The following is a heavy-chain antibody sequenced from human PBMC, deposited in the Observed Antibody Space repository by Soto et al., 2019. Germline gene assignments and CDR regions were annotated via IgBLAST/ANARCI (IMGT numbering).Heavy chain of an antibody. CDR3: AYVPCSGGSFFWFHYRGMDV. CDR2: IYWDDDK. J-gene: IGHJ6*02. V-gene: IGHV2-5*02. D-gene: IGHD2-15*01. Sequence: QITLKESGPTLVKPTQTLTLTCTFSGFSLSTSGVGVAWIRQPPGKALEWLALIYWDDDKRYRPSLESRLTIPKDTSKNPVMLTMTNMDPVDTATSYCAYVPCSGGSFFWFHYRGMDVWGQGTTVTVSS. CDR1: GFSLSTSGVG.